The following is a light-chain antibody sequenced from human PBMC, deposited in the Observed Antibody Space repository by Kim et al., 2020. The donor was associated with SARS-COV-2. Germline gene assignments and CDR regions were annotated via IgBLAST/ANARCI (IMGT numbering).Light chain of an antibody. V-gene: IGKV1-16*01. Sequence: GSVGDWVTNTSRAGQDISSNLAWFQQKPGKAPKSLIYDASSLQSGAPSRFSGAGSGTDFTLTINTLQAEDSGTYYCQQYSAYPRTFGQGTKVDIK. CDR1: QDISSN. CDR2: DAS. J-gene: IGKJ1*01. CDR3: QQYSAYPRT.